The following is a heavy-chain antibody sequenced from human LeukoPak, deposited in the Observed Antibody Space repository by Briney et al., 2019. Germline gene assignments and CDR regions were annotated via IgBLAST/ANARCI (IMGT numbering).Heavy chain of an antibody. CDR2: IYHSGST. D-gene: IGHD6-13*01. CDR3: ARNWYGSSWSEQIYYFDY. V-gene: IGHV4-39*07. CDR1: GGSISSSSYY. Sequence: SETLSLTCTVSGGSISSSSYYWGWIRQPPGKGLEWIGSIYHSGSTYYNPSLKSRITISVDTSNNQFSLKLSSVTAADTAVYYCARNWYGSSWSEQIYYFDYWGQGTLVTVSS. J-gene: IGHJ4*02.